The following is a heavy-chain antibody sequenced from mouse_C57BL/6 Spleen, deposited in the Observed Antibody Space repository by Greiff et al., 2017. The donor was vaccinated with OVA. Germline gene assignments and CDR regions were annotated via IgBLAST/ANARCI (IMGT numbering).Heavy chain of an antibody. CDR1: GYSITSGYY. V-gene: IGHV3-6*01. D-gene: IGHD2-5*01. CDR2: ISYDGSN. Sequence: EVKVEESGPGLVKPSQSLSLTCSVTGYSITSGYYWNWIRQFPGNKLEWMGYISYDGSNNYNPSLKNRISITRDTSKNQFFLKLNSVTTEDTATYYCANSNPYYFDYWGQGTTLTVSS. CDR3: ANSNPYYFDY. J-gene: IGHJ2*01.